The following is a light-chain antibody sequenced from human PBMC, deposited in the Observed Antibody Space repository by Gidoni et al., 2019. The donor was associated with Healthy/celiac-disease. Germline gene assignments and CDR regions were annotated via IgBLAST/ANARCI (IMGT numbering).Light chain of an antibody. V-gene: IGKV1-5*03. CDR2: KAS. J-gene: IGKJ1*01. CDR1: QSISSW. CDR3: QQYWT. Sequence: DIKMTQSPSTLSASVGDRVTITCRASQSISSWLAWYQQKPGKAPKLLIYKASSLESGVPSRFSGSGSGTEFTLTLSSLQPDAFATYYCQQYWTFGQGTKVEIK.